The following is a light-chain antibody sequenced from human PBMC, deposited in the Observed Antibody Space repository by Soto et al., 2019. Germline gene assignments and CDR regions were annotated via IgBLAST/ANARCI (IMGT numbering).Light chain of an antibody. Sequence: EIVLTQSPATLSLSPEERATLSCRASQSVSSYLAWYQQKPGQAPRLLIYDASNRATGIPARFSGSGSGTDFTLTISSLEPEVFAVYYCQQCSNWPTFGQGTKVDI. J-gene: IGKJ1*01. V-gene: IGKV3-11*01. CDR2: DAS. CDR3: QQCSNWPT. CDR1: QSVSSY.